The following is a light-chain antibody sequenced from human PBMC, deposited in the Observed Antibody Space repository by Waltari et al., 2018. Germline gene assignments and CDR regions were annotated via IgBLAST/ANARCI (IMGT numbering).Light chain of an antibody. CDR2: INSDGSH. J-gene: IGLJ2*01. Sequence: QPVVTQSSSASASLGASVKLTCTLDSGHSSYAVAWYQLQAEKGPRFLMKINSDGSHSKGDEIAARFSGSSSGAGRFLSISRVQSEDEADCYCQTWGTGFVIFGGGTKLTVL. V-gene: IGLV4-69*02. CDR1: SGHSSYA. CDR3: QTWGTGFVI.